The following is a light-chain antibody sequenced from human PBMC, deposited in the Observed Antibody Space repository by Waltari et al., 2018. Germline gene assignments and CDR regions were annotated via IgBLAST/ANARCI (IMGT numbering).Light chain of an antibody. CDR1: QSVLHSPVNKDY. J-gene: IGKJ2*01. CDR2: GAS. V-gene: IGKV4-1*01. CDR3: QQYHSPPYT. Sequence: DIVMTQSPDSLAVSLGERATINCKSSQSVLHSPVNKDYLAWFQQRPGQPPKLLIYGASTREAGVPDRFSGSWSGTDFTLTLSSLQAEDVAVYYCQQYHSPPYTFGQGTKLEIK.